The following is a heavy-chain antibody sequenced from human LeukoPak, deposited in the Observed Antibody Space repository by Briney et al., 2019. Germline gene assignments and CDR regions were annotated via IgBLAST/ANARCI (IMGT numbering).Heavy chain of an antibody. J-gene: IGHJ4*02. CDR3: ARNSNFDTHDY. D-gene: IGHD3-22*01. CDR1: GFTFSNSY. CDR2: IKEDGSAK. Sequence: GGPLRLSCAASGFTFSNSYMSWVRQAPGKGLEWVATIKEDGSAKYYVDSVRGRFSISRDNAKNSLYLQMNSLSAEDTAVYYCARNSNFDTHDYWGQGTLVTVSS. V-gene: IGHV3-7*01.